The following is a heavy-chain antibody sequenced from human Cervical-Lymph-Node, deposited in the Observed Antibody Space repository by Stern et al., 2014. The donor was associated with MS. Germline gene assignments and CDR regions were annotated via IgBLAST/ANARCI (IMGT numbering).Heavy chain of an antibody. D-gene: IGHD3-16*01. V-gene: IGHV3-74*01. CDR2: TNADDSST. Sequence: VQLVESGGDLVQPGGSLRLSCAASGFTFSIHWMHWVRQAPGKGLEWVSRTNADDSSTTYADSVKGRFTISRDNAKNTLYLQMNSLRVEDTAIYYCVRDNYDSGYLDVWGRGTLVTVSS. CDR1: GFTFSIHW. CDR3: VRDNYDSGYLDV. J-gene: IGHJ2*01.